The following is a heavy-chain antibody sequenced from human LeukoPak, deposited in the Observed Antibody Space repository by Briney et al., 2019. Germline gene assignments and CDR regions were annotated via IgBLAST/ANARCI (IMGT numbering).Heavy chain of an antibody. CDR3: AKGISIYSYFDN. CDR2: ISASGGST. CDR1: GFTFSSYA. J-gene: IGHJ4*02. D-gene: IGHD3-16*02. V-gene: IGHV3-23*01. Sequence: GGSLRLSSAASGFTFSSYAMSWVRQAPGKGLEWISVISASGGSTYYADSVKGRFTISRDNSKNTLHLQMDSLRAEDTAVYYCAKGISIYSYFDNWGQGTLVTVSS.